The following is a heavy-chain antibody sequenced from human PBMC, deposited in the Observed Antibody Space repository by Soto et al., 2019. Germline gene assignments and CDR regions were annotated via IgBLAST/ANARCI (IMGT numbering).Heavy chain of an antibody. CDR3: ARSPGVSVYGHYGVDYYGMDV. CDR1: GYTFTSYY. CDR2: INPSGGST. J-gene: IGHJ6*01. V-gene: IGHV1-46*01. D-gene: IGHD4-17*01. Sequence: XSVKVACKASGYTFTSYYMHWVRQAPGQGLEWMGIINPSGGSTSYAQKFQGRVTMTRDTSTSTVYMELSSLRSEDTAVYYCARSPGVSVYGHYGVDYYGMDVWGQGPTVTVPS.